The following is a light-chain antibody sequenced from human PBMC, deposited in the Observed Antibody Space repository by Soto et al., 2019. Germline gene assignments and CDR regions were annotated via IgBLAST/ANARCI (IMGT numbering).Light chain of an antibody. Sequence: EIVLTQSPNTLSLSPGERATLSCRASQSGNSDLAWYQQKPGQAPRLLIYDVSNRATGIPARFSGSGSGTDFTLTISSLEPEDFAVYYCQQRSNWPRDYTFGQGTKLEIK. CDR3: QQRSNWPRDYT. J-gene: IGKJ2*01. CDR1: QSGNSD. CDR2: DVS. V-gene: IGKV3-11*01.